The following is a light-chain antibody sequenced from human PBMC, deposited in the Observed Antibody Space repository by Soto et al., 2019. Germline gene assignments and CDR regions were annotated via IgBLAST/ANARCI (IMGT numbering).Light chain of an antibody. CDR1: QSVSSN. Sequence: EIVMTQSPATLSVSPGERATLSCRASQSVSSNLAWYQQKPGQAPRLLIYGASIRATGIPDRFTGSGSGTDFTLTISRLEPEDFAVYYCQQYGSSPLTFGGGTKVDIK. CDR3: QQYGSSPLT. CDR2: GAS. V-gene: IGKV3-20*01. J-gene: IGKJ4*01.